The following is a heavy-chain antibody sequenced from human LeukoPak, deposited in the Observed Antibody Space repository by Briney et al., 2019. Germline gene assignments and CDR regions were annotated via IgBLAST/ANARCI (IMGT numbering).Heavy chain of an antibody. D-gene: IGHD6-13*01. V-gene: IGHV3-21*01. Sequence: PGGSLRLSCAASGFTFSSYSMNWVRQAPGKGLEWVSSISSSSSYIYYADSVKGRFTISRDNAKNSLYLQMNSLRAEDTAVYYCASQYSSSWYSFDYFDYWGQGTLVTVSS. CDR2: ISSSSSYI. CDR3: ASQYSSSWYSFDYFDY. CDR1: GFTFSSYS. J-gene: IGHJ4*02.